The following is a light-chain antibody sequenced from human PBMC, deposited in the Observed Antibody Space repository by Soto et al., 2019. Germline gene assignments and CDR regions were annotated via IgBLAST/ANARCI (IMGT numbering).Light chain of an antibody. Sequence: DIVMTQSPDSLTVSLGERATINCKSSQSILSSSNNKNYLAWFQQKPGQPPKLLIYWASTRKSGVPDRFSGSGSGTDFTLTITSLQAEDVAVYYCQKYHSDPINCGQGKRREIK. CDR1: QSILSSSNNKNY. CDR3: QKYHSDPIN. V-gene: IGKV4-1*01. J-gene: IGKJ5*01. CDR2: WAS.